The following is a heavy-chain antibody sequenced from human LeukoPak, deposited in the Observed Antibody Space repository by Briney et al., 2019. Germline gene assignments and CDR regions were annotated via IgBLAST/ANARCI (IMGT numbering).Heavy chain of an antibody. CDR1: GFTFSNFW. CDR3: AGPEKTISTTGLDY. CDR2: IDTDGTST. D-gene: IGHD1-1*01. Sequence: GGSLRLSCAASGFTFSNFWMHWVRQAPGKGLVWVARIDTDGTSTTYADSVKGRFTISRDNAKNTLYLQMNSLRAEDTAVYYCAGPEKTISTTGLDYWGQGTLVTVSS. V-gene: IGHV3-74*01. J-gene: IGHJ4*02.